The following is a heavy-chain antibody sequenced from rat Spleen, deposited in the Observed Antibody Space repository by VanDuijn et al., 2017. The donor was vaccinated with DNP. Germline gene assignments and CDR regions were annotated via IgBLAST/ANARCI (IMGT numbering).Heavy chain of an antibody. D-gene: IGHD1-11*01. CDR1: GFSLTSYN. Sequence: QVQLKESGPGLVQPSQTLSLTCTVSGFSLTSYNVHWVRQPTGKGLEWMGIIWTGGSTDYNSALKSRLSISRDTSKSQVFLKMNSLQTEDIATYYCAREGGYAMDAWGQGTSVTVSS. J-gene: IGHJ4*01. CDR2: IWTGGST. V-gene: IGHV2-30*01. CDR3: AREGGYAMDA.